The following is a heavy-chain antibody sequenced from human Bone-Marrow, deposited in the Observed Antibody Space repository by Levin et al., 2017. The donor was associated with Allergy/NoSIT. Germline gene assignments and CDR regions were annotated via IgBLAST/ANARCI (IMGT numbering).Heavy chain of an antibody. Sequence: GGSLRLSCAASGFTFSDYYLTWIRQAPGKGLEWVSYISSDSSYTDYADSVKGRFTISRDNAKNSLYLQMNSLRAEDTAVYYCAGTGSSWLDYWGQGTLVTVSS. CDR2: ISSDSSYT. J-gene: IGHJ4*02. V-gene: IGHV3-11*03. CDR3: AGTGSSWLDY. CDR1: GFTFSDYY. D-gene: IGHD6-13*01.